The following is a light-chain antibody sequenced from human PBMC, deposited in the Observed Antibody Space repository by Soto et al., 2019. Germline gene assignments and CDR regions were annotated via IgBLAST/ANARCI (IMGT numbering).Light chain of an antibody. J-gene: IGLJ1*01. CDR3: RPYSSTSPLYV. CDR1: SSDDGGYNR. Sequence: QSVLTQPASVSGSPGQSITISCAAASSDDGGYNRVSWYQQHPGKAPKLLIYDVINRPSGVSHRFSGSKSGNTASLTISGLQAEDEAVYYCRPYSSTSPLYVLGTATIVTVL. CDR2: DVI. V-gene: IGLV2-14*01.